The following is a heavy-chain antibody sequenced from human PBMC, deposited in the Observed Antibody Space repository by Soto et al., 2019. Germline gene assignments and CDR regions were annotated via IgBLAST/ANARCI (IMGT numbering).Heavy chain of an antibody. CDR2: ISAYNGNT. D-gene: IGHD6-13*01. J-gene: IGHJ6*03. CDR1: GYTFTSYG. V-gene: IGHV1-18*01. Sequence: ASVKVSCKASGYTFTSYGISWVRQAPGQGLEWMGWISAYNGNTNYAQKLQGRVTMTTDTSTSTAYMELRSLRSDDTAVYYCARDLGYSSSWKNTLYYYYYMDVWGKGTTVTVSS. CDR3: ARDLGYSSSWKNTLYYYYYMDV.